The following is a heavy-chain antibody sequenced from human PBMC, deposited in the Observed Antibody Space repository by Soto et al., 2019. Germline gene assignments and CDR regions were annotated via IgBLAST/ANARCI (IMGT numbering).Heavy chain of an antibody. V-gene: IGHV3-21*01. Sequence: PGGSLRPSCAASGFTFRSYSMNWVRLAPGKGLEWVSSISASSNYIYYADSVKGRFTISRDNAKSSLYLQMHSLRAEDAAVYYCVRDQKWAYDFWGPGTLVTVSS. CDR3: VRDQKWAYDF. D-gene: IGHD1-26*01. CDR2: ISASSNYI. CDR1: GFTFRSYS. J-gene: IGHJ4*02.